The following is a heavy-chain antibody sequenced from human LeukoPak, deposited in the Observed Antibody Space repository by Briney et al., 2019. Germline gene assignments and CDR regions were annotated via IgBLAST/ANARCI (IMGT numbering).Heavy chain of an antibody. J-gene: IGHJ4*02. Sequence: AGGSLRLSCAASGFTFITYSMNWVRQAPGKGLEWVSYISGSGSTIYYGDSLKGRFTISRDNANNSLYLQMNSLRVEDTAVYYCATLWDPVAGTTQPLLWGQGTLVTVSS. CDR1: GFTFITYS. CDR3: ATLWDPVAGTTQPLL. CDR2: ISGSGSTI. V-gene: IGHV3-48*04. D-gene: IGHD6-19*01.